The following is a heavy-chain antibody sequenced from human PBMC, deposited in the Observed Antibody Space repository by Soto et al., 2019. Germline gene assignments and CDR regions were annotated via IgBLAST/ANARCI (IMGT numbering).Heavy chain of an antibody. CDR2: INPSGGST. D-gene: IGHD3-22*01. CDR1: GYTFTIYY. V-gene: IGHV1-46*01. CDR3: ARNNYYDSSGYFLGL. J-gene: IGHJ4*02. Sequence: ASVKVSCKASGYTFTIYYMHWVRQAPGQGLEWMGIINPSGGSTSYAQKFQGRVTMTRDTSTSTVYMELSSLRSEDTAVYYCARNNYYDSSGYFLGLWGQGTLVTVSS.